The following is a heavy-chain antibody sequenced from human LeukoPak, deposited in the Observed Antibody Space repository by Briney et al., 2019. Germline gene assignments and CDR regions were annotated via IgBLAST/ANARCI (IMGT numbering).Heavy chain of an antibody. CDR1: GYTFTSYD. CDR3: AQNTYYYGSGSKDNWFDP. V-gene: IGHV1-8*01. CDR2: MNPNSGNT. D-gene: IGHD3-10*01. Sequence: AASVKVSCKASGYTFTSYDINWVRQATGQGLEWMGWMNPNSGNTGYAQKFQGRVTMTRNTSISTAYMELSSLRSEDTAVHYCAQNTYYYGSGSKDNWFDPWGQGTLVTVSS. J-gene: IGHJ5*02.